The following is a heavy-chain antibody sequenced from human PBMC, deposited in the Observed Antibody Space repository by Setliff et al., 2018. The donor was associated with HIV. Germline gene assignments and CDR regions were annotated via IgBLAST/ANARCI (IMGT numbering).Heavy chain of an antibody. D-gene: IGHD3-10*01. J-gene: IGHJ3*02. CDR1: GFALRHLG. CDR2: ISNDGGIQ. V-gene: IGHV3-30*01. CDR3: AQLLWFGESAFDI. Sequence: PGGSLRLSCAAPGFALRHLGVNWVRQAPGKGLELVSVISNDGGIQYYADSVKGRFTSSRDNSWNTVTLQMNSLRIEDTAIYYCAQLLWFGESAFDIWGQGTMVTVSS.